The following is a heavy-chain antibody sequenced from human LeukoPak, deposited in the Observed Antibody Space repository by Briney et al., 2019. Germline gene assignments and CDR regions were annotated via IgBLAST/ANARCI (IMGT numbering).Heavy chain of an antibody. V-gene: IGHV1-69*04. CDR3: ARVGSIAVAGTNFDY. CDR2: IIPILGIA. D-gene: IGHD6-19*01. J-gene: IGHJ4*02. Sequence: GASVKVSCKASGGTFSSYAISWVRQAPGQGLEWMGRIIPILGIANYAQKLQGRVTMTTDTSTSTAYMELRSLRSDDTAVYYCARVGSIAVAGTNFDYWGQGTLVTVSS. CDR1: GGTFSSYA.